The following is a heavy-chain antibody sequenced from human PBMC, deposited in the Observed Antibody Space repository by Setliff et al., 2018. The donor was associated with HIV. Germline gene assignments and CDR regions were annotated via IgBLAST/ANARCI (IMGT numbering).Heavy chain of an antibody. D-gene: IGHD2-21*02. V-gene: IGHV4-59*08. J-gene: IGHJ4*02. CDR1: GGSLSGYH. CDR2: FYKSGST. Sequence: LTCSVSGGSLSGYHWSWIRQPPGKGLEWIGYFYKSGSTNSGPSFKSRVSMSGDTSKNQLSLKVTSVTAADTAVYYCARLSDTAMASFDSWGQGTLVTVSS. CDR3: ARLSDTAMASFDS.